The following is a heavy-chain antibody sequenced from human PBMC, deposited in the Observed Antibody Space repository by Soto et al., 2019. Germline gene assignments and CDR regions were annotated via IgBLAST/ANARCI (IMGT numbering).Heavy chain of an antibody. CDR1: GYTFTSYG. CDR2: VSAYNGNT. Sequence: GXSVKVSCKASGYTFTSYGISWVRQAPGQGLEWMGWVSAYNGNTNYAQKLQGRVTMTTDTSTSTAYMELRSLRSDDTAVYYCARDFVDIVATILAYFDYWGQGNLVTVSS. V-gene: IGHV1-18*04. D-gene: IGHD5-12*01. CDR3: ARDFVDIVATILAYFDY. J-gene: IGHJ4*02.